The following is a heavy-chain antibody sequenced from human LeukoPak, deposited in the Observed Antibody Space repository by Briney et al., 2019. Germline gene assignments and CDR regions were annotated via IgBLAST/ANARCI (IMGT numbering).Heavy chain of an antibody. CDR1: GFTFSGYA. V-gene: IGHV3-30-3*01. CDR2: ITYDGVNK. Sequence: GGSLRLSFAASGFTFSGYAMHWVRQTPGKGLEWVAFITYDGVNKYYAASVKGRLTISRDDSKDTVSLHINSLRTEDTAVYYCARAPSIDAHRFDNWGRGTLVSVSS. J-gene: IGHJ5*02. CDR3: ARAPSIDAHRFDN. D-gene: IGHD6-6*01.